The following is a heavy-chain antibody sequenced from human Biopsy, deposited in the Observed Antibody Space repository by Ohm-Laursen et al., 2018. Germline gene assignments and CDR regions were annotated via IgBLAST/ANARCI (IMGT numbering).Heavy chain of an antibody. J-gene: IGHJ4*02. CDR3: AKNLRNNNWGVEN. V-gene: IGHV3-30*18. D-gene: IGHD7-27*01. CDR1: GFSFSSYG. Sequence: SLRLSCAASGFSFSSYGMHWVRQAPGKGLEWVAVISDAGRNKYYVDSVKGRFTISRDNSKNTLYLQMNNLRAEDTAVFYCAKNLRNNNWGVENWGQGTLVTVSS. CDR2: ISDAGRNK.